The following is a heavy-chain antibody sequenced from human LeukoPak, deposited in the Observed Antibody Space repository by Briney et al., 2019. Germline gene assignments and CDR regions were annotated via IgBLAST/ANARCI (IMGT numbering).Heavy chain of an antibody. D-gene: IGHD2-2*01. J-gene: IGHJ4*02. Sequence: PSETLSLTCTVSGGSISSYYWSWIRQPPGKGLEWIGYIYYSGSTNYNPSLKSRVTISVDTFKSQFSLELSSVTAADTAVYYCARGAYCSSTSCYARYYYGSGSPIDYWGQGTLVTVSS. CDR2: IYYSGST. V-gene: IGHV4-59*12. CDR3: ARGAYCSSTSCYARYYYGSGSPIDY. CDR1: GGSISSYY.